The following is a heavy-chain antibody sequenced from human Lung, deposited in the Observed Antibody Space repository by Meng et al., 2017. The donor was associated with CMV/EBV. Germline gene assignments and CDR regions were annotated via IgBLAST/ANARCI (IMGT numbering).Heavy chain of an antibody. CDR2: IYYSGST. CDR3: ARGSGYYGSGSYYSRYYYGMDV. Sequence: SXTXSLXXAVSGGCSSSYYWSWSRQPPGKRLEWIGYIYYSGSTSYNPSLKSRVTISVDTSKNQFSLKLSSVTAADTAVYYCARGSGYYGSGSYYSRYYYGMDVXGQGXTVTVSS. J-gene: IGHJ6*02. CDR1: GGCSSSYY. V-gene: IGHV4-59*01. D-gene: IGHD3-10*01.